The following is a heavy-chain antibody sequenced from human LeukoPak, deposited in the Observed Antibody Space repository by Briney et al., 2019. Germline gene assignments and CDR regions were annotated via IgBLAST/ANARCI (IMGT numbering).Heavy chain of an antibody. D-gene: IGHD3-9*01. CDR2: IHYSGNT. V-gene: IGHV4-59*11. J-gene: IGHJ4*02. Sequence: PSETLSLTCIVSGGSISGHYWSWIRQPPGKGLEWIGFIHYSGNTNYNPSLKSRVIISIDTSKKQFSLKLSSVTASDTAVYYCARSLMYYDIWAGYSPQNLDYWGQRTLVTVSS. CDR3: ARSLMYYDIWAGYSPQNLDY. CDR1: GGSISGHY.